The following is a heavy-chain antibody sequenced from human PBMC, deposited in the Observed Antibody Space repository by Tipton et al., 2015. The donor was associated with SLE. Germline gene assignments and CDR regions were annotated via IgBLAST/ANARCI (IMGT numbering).Heavy chain of an antibody. CDR3: ARQSWAIFGVAPR. D-gene: IGHD3-3*01. V-gene: IGHV4-34*01. CDR1: GGSFSGYY. Sequence: TLSLTCAVYGGSFSGYYWSWIRQPPGKGLEWIGEINHSGSTNYNPSLKSRVTISVDTSKNQFSLKLSSVTAADTAVYYCARQSWAIFGVAPRWGQGTLVTVSS. J-gene: IGHJ4*02. CDR2: INHSGST.